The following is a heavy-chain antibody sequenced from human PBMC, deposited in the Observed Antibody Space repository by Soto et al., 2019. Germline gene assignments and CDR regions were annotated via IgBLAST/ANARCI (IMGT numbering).Heavy chain of an antibody. Sequence: QLQLQESGSGLVKPSQTLSLTCAVSGGSISSGGYSWSWIRQPPGKGLEWIGYIYHSGSTYYNPSLKSRVTISVDSAKNQSSLKLSSVTAADTAVYSCARGQVVAAQHWGQGTLVTVSS. V-gene: IGHV4-30-2*01. CDR2: IYHSGST. D-gene: IGHD2-15*01. CDR3: ARGQVVAAQH. CDR1: GGSISSGGYS. J-gene: IGHJ4*02.